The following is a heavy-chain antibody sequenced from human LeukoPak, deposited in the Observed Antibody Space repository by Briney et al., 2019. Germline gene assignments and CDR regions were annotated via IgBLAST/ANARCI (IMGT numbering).Heavy chain of an antibody. Sequence: GASVKVSCKTSGYTFSNYYMHWVRQAPGQGLEWMGLIGPAGTNTNYAQKFRGRVTVTRDTSTTTVYMELSSLSYEDTAVYYCAREEPGGFFDYWGQGTLVTVSS. D-gene: IGHD2-8*02. CDR1: GYTFSNYY. V-gene: IGHV1-46*01. CDR3: AREEPGGFFDY. J-gene: IGHJ4*02. CDR2: IGPAGTNT.